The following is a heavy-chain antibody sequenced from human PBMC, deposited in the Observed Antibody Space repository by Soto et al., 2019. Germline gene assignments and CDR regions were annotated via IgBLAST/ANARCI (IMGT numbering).Heavy chain of an antibody. CDR3: ARDLLWSSGYRERPNDAFDI. V-gene: IGHV1-18*01. CDR2: ISAYNGNT. Sequence: ASVKVSCNASGYTFTSYGISWVRQAPGQGLEWMGWISAYNGNTNYAQKLQGRVTMTTDTSTSTAYMELRSLRSDDTAVYYCARDLLWSSGYRERPNDAFDIWGQGTMVTVSS. J-gene: IGHJ3*02. CDR1: GYTFTSYG. D-gene: IGHD3-22*01.